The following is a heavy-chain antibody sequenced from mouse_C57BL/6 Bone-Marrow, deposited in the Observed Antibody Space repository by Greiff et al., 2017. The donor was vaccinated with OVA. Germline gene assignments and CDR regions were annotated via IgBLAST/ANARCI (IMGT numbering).Heavy chain of an antibody. CDR3: ASSDVYDVNAMDY. Sequence: EVQLQQSGPGLAKPSQSLSLTCSVSGYSITSDYWNWVRKFPGKKLEYMGYISSSGSTYYYPSLNSRISITRDTAKNQYYLQLNSVTTEDTATYFCASSDVYDVNAMDYGGKGTSSTVPS. CDR2: ISSSGST. V-gene: IGHV3-8*01. J-gene: IGHJ4*01. CDR1: GYSITSDY. D-gene: IGHD2-2*01.